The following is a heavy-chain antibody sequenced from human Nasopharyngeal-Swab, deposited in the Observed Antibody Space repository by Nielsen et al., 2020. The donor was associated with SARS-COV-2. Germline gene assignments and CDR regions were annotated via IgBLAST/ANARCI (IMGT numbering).Heavy chain of an antibody. CDR2: IYTSGST. D-gene: IGHD3-9*01. J-gene: IGHJ4*02. CDR1: GGSISSYY. Sequence: SETLSLTCTVSGGSISSYYWSWIRQPAGKGLEWIGRIYTSGSTNYNPSLKSRVTMSVDTSKNQFSLKLSSVTAADTAVYYCARSLPSGRYFDWFAYDYWGQGTLVTVSS. CDR3: ARSLPSGRYFDWFAYDY. V-gene: IGHV4-4*07.